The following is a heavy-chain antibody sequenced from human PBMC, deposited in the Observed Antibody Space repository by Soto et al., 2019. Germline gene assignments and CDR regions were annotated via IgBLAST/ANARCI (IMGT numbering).Heavy chain of an antibody. CDR1: GGSISRVDSY. J-gene: IGHJ4*02. D-gene: IGHD3-3*01. Sequence: QVRLQQSGPGLVRPSQTLALTCSVSGGSISRVDSYWTWLRRHPGMGLEWLGYIFHRGSTKFNPSLQSRVSMSLDTSQNRFSMTLSSLTPADTAVYFSARGITMFGVVYLDSWGGGSLVTVSS. V-gene: IGHV4-31*03. CDR3: ARGITMFGVVYLDS. CDR2: IFHRGST.